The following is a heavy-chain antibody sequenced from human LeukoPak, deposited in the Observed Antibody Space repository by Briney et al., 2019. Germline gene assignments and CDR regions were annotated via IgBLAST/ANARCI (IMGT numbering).Heavy chain of an antibody. D-gene: IGHD3-10*01. V-gene: IGHV4-39*01. CDR2: IYYSGST. Sequence: PSETLSLTCTVSGGSISSSSYYWGWIRQPPGKGLEWIGSIYYSGSTYHNPSLKSRVTISVDTSKNQFSLKLSSVTAADTAVYYCARHGGGRLLWFREPPPYFDYWGQGTLVTVSS. CDR3: ARHGGGRLLWFREPPPYFDY. CDR1: GGSISSSSYY. J-gene: IGHJ4*02.